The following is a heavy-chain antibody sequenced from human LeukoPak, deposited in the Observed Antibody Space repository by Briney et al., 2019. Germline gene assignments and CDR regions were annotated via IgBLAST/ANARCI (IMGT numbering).Heavy chain of an antibody. V-gene: IGHV5-51*01. J-gene: IGHJ4*02. CDR1: GYIFSTYW. Sequence: GESLKISCKGSGYIFSTYWIGWVRQMPGKGLEWMGIIYPGDSDTRYSPSFQGQVTISADMSISTAYLQWSSLKASDTAMYYCARHGSGSAASYFDYWGQGTLVTVSS. CDR2: IYPGDSDT. D-gene: IGHD3-10*01. CDR3: ARHGSGSAASYFDY.